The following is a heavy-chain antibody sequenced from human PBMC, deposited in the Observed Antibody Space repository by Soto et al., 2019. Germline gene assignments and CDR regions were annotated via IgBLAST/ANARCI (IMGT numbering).Heavy chain of an antibody. CDR3: ERDIVLMVYAPRNCLDP. CDR1: GGTFSSYA. Sequence: SVKVSCKASGGTFSSYAISWVRQAPGQGLEWMGGIIPIFGTANYAQKFQGRVTITADESTSTAYMELSSLRSEDTAVYYCERDIVLMVYAPRNCLDPWGQGTLVTVSS. V-gene: IGHV1-69*13. D-gene: IGHD2-8*01. CDR2: IIPIFGTA. J-gene: IGHJ5*02.